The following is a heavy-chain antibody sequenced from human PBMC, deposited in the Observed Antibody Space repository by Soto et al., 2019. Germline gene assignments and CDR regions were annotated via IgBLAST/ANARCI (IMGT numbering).Heavy chain of an antibody. V-gene: IGHV4-38-2*02. CDR2: IYHSGST. Sequence: SETLSLTCTVSGYSISSGYYWGWIRQPPGKGLEWIGSIYHSGSTYYNPSLKSRVTISVDTSKNQFSLKLSSVTAADTAVYYCARDFRGSGGGFDPWGQGTLVTVSS. J-gene: IGHJ5*02. CDR1: GYSISSGYY. D-gene: IGHD2-15*01. CDR3: ARDFRGSGGGFDP.